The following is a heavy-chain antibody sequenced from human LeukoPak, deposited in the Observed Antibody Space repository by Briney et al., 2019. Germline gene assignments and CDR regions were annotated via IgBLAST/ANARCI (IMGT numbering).Heavy chain of an antibody. V-gene: IGHV4-4*07. J-gene: IGHJ4*02. Sequence: PSETLSLTCTVSGGSINYYYWSWIRQPAGKRLEWIGRIHTSGSTDYSPALKSRVTMSVGTSKNQFSMKLSSVTAADTPIYYCARTPHNWGQGTLVTVSS. CDR2: IHTSGST. CDR1: GGSINYYY. CDR3: ARTPHN.